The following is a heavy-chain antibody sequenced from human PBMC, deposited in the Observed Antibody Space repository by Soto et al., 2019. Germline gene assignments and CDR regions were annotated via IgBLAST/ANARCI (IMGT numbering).Heavy chain of an antibody. CDR1: GGSVSVYY. Sequence: SETLSLTCTISGGSVSVYYRSWIRQSTGQGLEWIGYIYASGSPYYNPSLRSRVTISADTSKNRISLKLTSPTAADTAVYYCARGVGSSPPQYWGRGTLVTVSS. J-gene: IGHJ4*02. CDR3: ARGVGSSPPQY. V-gene: IGHV4-59*02. CDR2: IYASGSP. D-gene: IGHD1-26*01.